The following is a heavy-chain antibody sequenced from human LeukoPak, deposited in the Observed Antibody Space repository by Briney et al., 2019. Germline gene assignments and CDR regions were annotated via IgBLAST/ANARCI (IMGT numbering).Heavy chain of an antibody. CDR1: GYTFTSYG. J-gene: IGHJ3*02. Sequence: ASVKVSCKASGYTFTSYGISWVRQAPGQGLEWMGRIIPIFGTSNYAQKFQGRVTITTDESTSTAYMELSSLRSEDTAVYYCARIAGSVAFDIWGQGTMVTVSS. D-gene: IGHD6-6*01. CDR3: ARIAGSVAFDI. CDR2: IIPIFGTS. V-gene: IGHV1-69*05.